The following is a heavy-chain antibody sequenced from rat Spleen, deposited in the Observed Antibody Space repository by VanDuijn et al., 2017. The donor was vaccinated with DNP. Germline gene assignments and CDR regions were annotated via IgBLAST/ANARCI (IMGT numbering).Heavy chain of an antibody. V-gene: IGHV5S13*01. D-gene: IGHD1-4*01. CDR2: IRTGGEDT. CDR3: ARPYGYNNGGFAY. CDR1: GFTFSNYD. Sequence: EVHLVESGGGLVQPGRSLKLSCAASGFTFSNYDMAWVRQAPTKGLEWVASIRTGGEDTYYRDSVKGRFTISRDNAKNTLYLQMNSLRSEDTATYYCARPYGYNNGGFAYWGQGTLVTVSS. J-gene: IGHJ3*01.